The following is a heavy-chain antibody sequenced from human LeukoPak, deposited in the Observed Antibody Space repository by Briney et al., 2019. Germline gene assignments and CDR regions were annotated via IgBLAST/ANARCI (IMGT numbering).Heavy chain of an antibody. J-gene: IGHJ4*02. D-gene: IGHD3-3*01. Sequence: PGGALRLSCAASGFTFSSYGMHWVRQAPGKGLEWVAVISYDGGNKCYADSVKGRFTISRDNSKNTLYLQMNSLRAEDTAVYYCAKDFGVVANYYFDYWGQGTLVTVSS. CDR2: ISYDGGNK. CDR3: AKDFGVVANYYFDY. V-gene: IGHV3-30*18. CDR1: GFTFSSYG.